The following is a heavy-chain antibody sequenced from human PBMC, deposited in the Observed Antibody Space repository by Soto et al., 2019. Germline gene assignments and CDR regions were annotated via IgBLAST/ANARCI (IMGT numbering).Heavy chain of an antibody. D-gene: IGHD3-3*02. CDR3: AREVIFGVVIIRMDV. CDR1: GYTFTSYY. Sequence: GASVKVSCKASGYTFTSYYMHWVRQAPGQGLEWMGIINPSGGSTSYAQKFQGRVTMTRDTSTSTVYMELSSLRSEDTAVYYCAREVIFGVVIIRMDVWGQGTTVTV. CDR2: INPSGGST. J-gene: IGHJ6*02. V-gene: IGHV1-46*01.